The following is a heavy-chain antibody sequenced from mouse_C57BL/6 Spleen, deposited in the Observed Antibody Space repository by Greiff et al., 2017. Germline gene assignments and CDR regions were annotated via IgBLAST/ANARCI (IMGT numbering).Heavy chain of an antibody. V-gene: IGHV1-82*01. CDR1: GYAFSSSW. CDR2: IYPGDGDT. D-gene: IGHD3-2*02. J-gene: IGHJ2*01. Sequence: VQLQQSGPELVKPGASVKISCKASGYAFSSSWLNWVKQRPGKGLEWIGRIYPGDGDTNYNGKFKGKATLTADKSSSTAYMQHSSLTAEDAAVYFCAREGSSGCFDYWGQGTTLTVSS. CDR3: AREGSSGCFDY.